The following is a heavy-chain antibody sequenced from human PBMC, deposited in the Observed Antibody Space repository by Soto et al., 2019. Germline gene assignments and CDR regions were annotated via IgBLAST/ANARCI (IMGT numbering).Heavy chain of an antibody. CDR3: AKDLFRYSSSWYPSFDY. D-gene: IGHD6-13*01. CDR2: ISYDGSDK. V-gene: IGHV3-30*18. Sequence: GGSLRLSCAASGFNSSGFGMYWVRQAPGKGLEWVAVISYDGSDKHYAESVKGRFTVSRDNSKNTLYLQMNSLRAEDTAVYYCAKDLFRYSSSWYPSFDYWGQGTLVTVSS. J-gene: IGHJ4*02. CDR1: GFNSSGFG.